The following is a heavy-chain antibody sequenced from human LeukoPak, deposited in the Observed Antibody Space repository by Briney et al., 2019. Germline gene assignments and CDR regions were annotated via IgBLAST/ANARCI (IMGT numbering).Heavy chain of an antibody. CDR3: ARGWWNYVS. CDR2: ISGSGTIM. CDR1: GFTFSDSY. D-gene: IGHD1-7*01. J-gene: IGHJ4*02. V-gene: IGHV3-11*04. Sequence: PGGSLRLSCAASGFTFSDSYMTWIRQAPGKGLEWVSYISGSGTIMYYADSVKGRFTISRDNAKNSLFLQMNSLRAEDTAAHYCARGWWNYVSWGQGTLVTVSS.